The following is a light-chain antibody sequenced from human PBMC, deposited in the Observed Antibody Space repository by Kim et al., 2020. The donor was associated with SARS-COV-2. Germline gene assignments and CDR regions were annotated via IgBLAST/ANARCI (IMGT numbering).Light chain of an antibody. CDR2: AAS. J-gene: IGKJ1*01. CDR3: QQSYSTPWT. V-gene: IGKV1-39*01. Sequence: ASVGDRVTITCRASQSISSYLNWHQQKPGKAPKLLIYAASSLQSGVPSRFSGSGSGTDFTLTISSLQPEDFATYYCQQSYSTPWTFGQGTKVDIK. CDR1: QSISSY.